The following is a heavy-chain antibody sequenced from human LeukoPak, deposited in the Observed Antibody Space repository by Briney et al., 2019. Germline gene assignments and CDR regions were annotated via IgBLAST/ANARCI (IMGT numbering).Heavy chain of an antibody. Sequence: PSETLSLTCTVSGGSISNYYWNWIRQPPGKGLEWIGFIYSSGTTNYNPSLKSRLSFSIDTSKNQFSLKLTSMTAADTAVYYCARAIWFGGLYYFDYWGQGTLVTVSS. CDR2: IYSSGTT. D-gene: IGHD3-10*01. CDR1: GGSISNYY. J-gene: IGHJ4*02. CDR3: ARAIWFGGLYYFDY. V-gene: IGHV4-59*01.